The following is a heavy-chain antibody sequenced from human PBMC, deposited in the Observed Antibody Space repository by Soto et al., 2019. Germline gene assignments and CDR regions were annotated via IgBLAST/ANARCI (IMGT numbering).Heavy chain of an antibody. CDR2: IYHSGST. V-gene: IGHV4-30-2*01. Sequence: QLQLQESGSGLVKPSQTLSHTCAVSGGSIHSGGYSWSWIRQPPGKGHEWIGYIYHSGSTYYNPFSMSSITITADRTKNQFSLKLSSVTAAYTAVYYCARGPPFGYCGQGTLVTVAS. CDR3: ARGPPFGY. J-gene: IGHJ4*02. CDR1: GGSIHSGGYS. D-gene: IGHD3-10*01.